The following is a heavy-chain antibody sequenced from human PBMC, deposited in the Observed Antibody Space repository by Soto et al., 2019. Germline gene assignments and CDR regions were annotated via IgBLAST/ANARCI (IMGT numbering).Heavy chain of an antibody. V-gene: IGHV1-69*08. J-gene: IGHJ5*02. Sequence: QLQLVQSGAAVKKPGSSVKVSCKASGGTLNTYTISWVRQAPGQGLEWMGSILPFLGSTNYAKKVQGRVPITADQSTSTMELISLRSEDAAVYFCARDVTAMEALYSYNTWGQGSLVTVSS. CDR2: ILPFLGST. D-gene: IGHD5-18*01. CDR3: ARDVTAMEALYSYNT. CDR1: GGTLNTYT.